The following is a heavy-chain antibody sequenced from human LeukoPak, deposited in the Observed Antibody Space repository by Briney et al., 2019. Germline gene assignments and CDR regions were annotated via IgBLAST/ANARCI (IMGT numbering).Heavy chain of an antibody. J-gene: IGHJ4*02. CDR1: GGSISSGEYF. D-gene: IGHD3-10*01. CDR2: VSYSGST. V-gene: IGHV4-31*03. Sequence: PSETLSLTCTVSGGSISSGEYFWSWIRQHPGKGLEWIGYVSYSGSTSYNPSLKSRVAVSVDTSNNQFSLQLTSVTAADTAVYYCARGGSRITLYRGVIIDYFDYWGQGALVTVSS. CDR3: ARGGSRITLYRGVIIDYFDY.